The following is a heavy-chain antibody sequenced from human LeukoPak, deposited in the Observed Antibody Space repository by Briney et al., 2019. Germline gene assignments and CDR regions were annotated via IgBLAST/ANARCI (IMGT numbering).Heavy chain of an antibody. D-gene: IGHD6-19*01. J-gene: IGHJ4*02. Sequence: GWSLRLSCGASGFTFSDYGMNWVRQAPGKGLEWVSYITGSGGTIYYAGSVKGRFTISRDNAKNSLYLLMNRLRAEDTAFYYCARELPAYIAVAGFDYWGQGTLVTVSS. CDR2: ITGSGGTI. V-gene: IGHV3-48*03. CDR3: ARELPAYIAVAGFDY. CDR1: GFTFSDYG.